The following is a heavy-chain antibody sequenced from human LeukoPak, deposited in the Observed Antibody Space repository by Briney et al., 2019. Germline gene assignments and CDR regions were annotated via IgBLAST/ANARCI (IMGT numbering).Heavy chain of an antibody. CDR1: GGSIPSYY. Sequence: PSETLSLTCTVSGGSIPSYYWMWIRQPAGKGLEWIGRFYISENTKQCRPSLQTRVTVSPDTSKNQFSLKLNSLTAADTAVYCARGSYGHIDHWGQGILVTVSS. CDR2: FYISENT. V-gene: IGHV4-4*07. CDR3: ARGSYGHIDH. D-gene: IGHD3-16*01. J-gene: IGHJ4*02.